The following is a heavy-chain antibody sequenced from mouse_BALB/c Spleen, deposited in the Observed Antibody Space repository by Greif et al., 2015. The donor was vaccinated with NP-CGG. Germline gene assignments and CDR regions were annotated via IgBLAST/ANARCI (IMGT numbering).Heavy chain of an antibody. D-gene: IGHD2-4*01. CDR2: IWRGGST. CDR3: AKNWDYDYYAMDY. Sequence: QVQLKESGPSLVQPSQSLSITCTVSGFSLTSYGVHWVRQSPGKGLEWLGVIWRGGSTDYNAAFMSRLSITKDNSKSXVFFKMNSLQADDTAIYYCAKNWDYDYYAMDYWGQGTSVTVSS. CDR1: GFSLTSYG. J-gene: IGHJ4*01. V-gene: IGHV2-5-1*01.